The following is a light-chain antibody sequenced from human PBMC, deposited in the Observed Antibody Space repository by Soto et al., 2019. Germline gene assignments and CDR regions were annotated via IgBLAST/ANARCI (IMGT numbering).Light chain of an antibody. Sequence: EVVLTQSPATLSLSPGERATLSCRASQGIGGYLAWYQQKPGQAPRLLIYDASNRATGIPARFSGSGSGTEFTLTISSLQSEDFAVYYCQQRDIWPWTFGQGTKVDIK. CDR1: QGIGGY. CDR2: DAS. CDR3: QQRDIWPWT. J-gene: IGKJ1*01. V-gene: IGKV3-11*01.